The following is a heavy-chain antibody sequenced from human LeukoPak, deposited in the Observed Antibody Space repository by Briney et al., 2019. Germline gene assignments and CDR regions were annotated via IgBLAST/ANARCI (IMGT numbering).Heavy chain of an antibody. CDR1: GGTFSSYA. J-gene: IGHJ3*02. CDR2: IIPFFGTT. Sequence: SVKVSCKASGGTFSSYAISWVRQAPGQGLEWMGRIIPFFGTTNYAQNFQGRVTITTDESTSTAYMELTSLRSEDTAVYYCARGPNYGSGMGAFDIWGQGTMVSVSS. V-gene: IGHV1-69*05. D-gene: IGHD3-10*01. CDR3: ARGPNYGSGMGAFDI.